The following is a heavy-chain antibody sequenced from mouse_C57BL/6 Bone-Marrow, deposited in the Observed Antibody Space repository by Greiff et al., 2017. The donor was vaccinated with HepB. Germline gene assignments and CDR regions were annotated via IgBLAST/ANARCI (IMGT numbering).Heavy chain of an antibody. D-gene: IGHD1-1*01. J-gene: IGHJ3*01. CDR2: SRNKANDYTT. CDR3: AGDAGNYYYGPFAY. CDR1: GFTFSDFY. Sequence: EVKVVESGGGLVQSGRSLRLSCATSGFTFSDFYMEWVRQAPGKGLEWIAASRNKANDYTTEYSASVKGRFIVSRDTSQSILYLQMNALRAEDTAIYYCAGDAGNYYYGPFAYWGQGTLVTVSA. V-gene: IGHV7-1*01.